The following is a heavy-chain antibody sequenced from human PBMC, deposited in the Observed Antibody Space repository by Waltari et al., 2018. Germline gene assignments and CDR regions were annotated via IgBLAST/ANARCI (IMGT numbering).Heavy chain of an antibody. CDR3: ARLAPKTYRSPVPGRDYYYGLDV. Sequence: EEQLVESGGGLVQPGDSLRLSCAASGFTYSNHWMHWVRQAPGKGLVWVSSSNGDGSTSNYADSVKGRFTISRDNTKKTLYLQMKRLRVEDTAVYYCARLAPKTYRSPVPGRDYYYGLDVWGQGTTVTVSS. CDR2: SNGDGSTS. D-gene: IGHD6-13*01. J-gene: IGHJ6*02. CDR1: GFTYSNHW. V-gene: IGHV3-74*01.